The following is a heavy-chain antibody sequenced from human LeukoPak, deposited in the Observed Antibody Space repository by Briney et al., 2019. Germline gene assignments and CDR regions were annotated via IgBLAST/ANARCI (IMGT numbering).Heavy chain of an antibody. Sequence: GGSLRLSCAASRFTLSSYAMHWVRQAPGKGLEWVAVLSYDGSNKYYADSVKGRFTTSKDNSKNTLYLQMNSLRIEDTAVYYCARHPGDNWGQGTLVTVSS. V-gene: IGHV3-30-3*01. J-gene: IGHJ4*02. CDR2: LSYDGSNK. CDR1: RFTLSSYA. CDR3: ARHPGDN.